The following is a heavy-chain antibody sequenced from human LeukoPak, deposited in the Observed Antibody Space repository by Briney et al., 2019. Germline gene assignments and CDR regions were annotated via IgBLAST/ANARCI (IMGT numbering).Heavy chain of an antibody. CDR2: ISWNSGSI. CDR1: GFTFDDYA. J-gene: IGHJ4*02. Sequence: QTGGSLRLSCAASGFTFDDYAMHWVRQAPGKGLEWVSGISWNSGSIGYADSVKGRFTISRDNAKNSLYLQMNSLRAEDTALYYCAKDALTQLVPSYFDYWAREPWSPSPQ. D-gene: IGHD6-13*01. CDR3: AKDALTQLVPSYFDY. V-gene: IGHV3-9*01.